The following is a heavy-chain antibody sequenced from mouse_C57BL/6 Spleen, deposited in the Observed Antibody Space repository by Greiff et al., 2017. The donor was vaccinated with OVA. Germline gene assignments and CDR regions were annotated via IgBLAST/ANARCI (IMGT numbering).Heavy chain of an antibody. J-gene: IGHJ4*01. CDR2: IHPNSGST. CDR3: ARSGGKGYAMDY. Sequence: QVQLKQPGAELVKPGASVKLSCKASGYTFTSYWMHWVKQRPGQGLEWIGMIHPNSGSTNYNEKFKSKATLTVDKSSSTAYMQLSSLTSEDSAVYYCARSGGKGYAMDYWGQGTSVTVSS. V-gene: IGHV1-64*01. D-gene: IGHD2-1*01. CDR1: GYTFTSYW.